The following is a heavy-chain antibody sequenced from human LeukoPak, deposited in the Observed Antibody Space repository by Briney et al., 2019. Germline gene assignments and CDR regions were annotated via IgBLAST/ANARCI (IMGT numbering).Heavy chain of an antibody. V-gene: IGHV4-59*12. CDR2: FFYSGST. CDR3: ARDRDEGFDL. Sequence: SETLSLTCSVSGGSLDPYYWSWIRQPPGKGLEWIGYFFYSGSTNYNPSFNSRVIISIDTAKNQISLSLSSVAAADTAVYYCARDRDEGFDLWGRGTLVTVSS. CDR1: GGSLDPYY. J-gene: IGHJ2*01.